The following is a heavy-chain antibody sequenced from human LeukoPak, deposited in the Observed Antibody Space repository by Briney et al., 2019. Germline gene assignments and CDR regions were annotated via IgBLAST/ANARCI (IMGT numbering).Heavy chain of an antibody. D-gene: IGHD1-26*01. CDR1: GGSISSGGYY. Sequence: SQTLSLTCTVPGGSISSGGYYWSWIRQHPGKGLEWIGYIYYSGSTYYNPSLKSRVTISVDTSKNQFSLKLSSVTAADTAVYYCARVVGAPREYYFDYWGQGTLVTVSS. V-gene: IGHV4-31*03. CDR2: IYYSGST. J-gene: IGHJ4*02. CDR3: ARVVGAPREYYFDY.